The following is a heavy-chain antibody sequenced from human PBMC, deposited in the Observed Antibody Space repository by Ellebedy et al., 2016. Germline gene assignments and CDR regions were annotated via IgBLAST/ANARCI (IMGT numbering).Heavy chain of an antibody. D-gene: IGHD2-2*01. CDR2: VFHSGST. V-gene: IGHV4-59*08. J-gene: IGHJ5*01. Sequence: SETLSLTCSVSGVAFSNYYWSWIRQPPGKGLEWIGYVFHSGSTTYNPSLRSRVTISIDAPRSRFFLKLNSVTAADTAIYYCARRSKGYFDSWGQGTLVTVSS. CDR1: GVAFSNYY. CDR3: ARRSKGYFDS.